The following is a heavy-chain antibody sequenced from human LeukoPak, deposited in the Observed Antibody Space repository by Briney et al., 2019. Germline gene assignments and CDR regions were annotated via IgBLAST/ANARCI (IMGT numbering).Heavy chain of an antibody. J-gene: IGHJ4*02. CDR2: INPNSGGT. CDR1: GYTFTGYY. D-gene: IGHD5-12*01. Sequence: ASVKVSCKASGYTFTGYYMHWVRQAPGQGLEGMGWINPNSGGTNYAQKFQGRVTMTRDTSISTAYMELSRLRSDDTAVYYCAKDLEISHSTDIVATPSDYWGQGTLVTVSS. V-gene: IGHV1-2*02. CDR3: AKDLEISHSTDIVATPSDY.